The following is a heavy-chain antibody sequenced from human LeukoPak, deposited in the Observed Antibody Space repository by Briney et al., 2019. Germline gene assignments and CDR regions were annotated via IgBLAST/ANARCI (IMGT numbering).Heavy chain of an antibody. CDR3: ARGSDCWSGRSRGSMDV. D-gene: IGHD3-3*01. J-gene: IGHJ6*03. V-gene: IGHV3-20*04. Sequence: GGSLRLSRAPSGFTLDDYGMSWVDQAPGKEREGVSGINWNGGSTGYAHSVKGRFTISRDTAKNSLYLQMNSLRAEDTALYYCARGSDCWSGRSRGSMDVWGKGTTVTVSS. CDR2: INWNGGST. CDR1: GFTLDDYG.